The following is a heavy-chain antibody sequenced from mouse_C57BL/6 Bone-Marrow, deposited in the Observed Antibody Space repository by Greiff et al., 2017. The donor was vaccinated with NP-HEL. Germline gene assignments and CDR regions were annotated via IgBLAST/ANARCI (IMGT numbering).Heavy chain of an antibody. V-gene: IGHV1-55*01. Sequence: QVQLKQPGAELVKPGASVKMSCKASGYTFTSYWITWVKQRPGQGLEWIGDIYPGSGSTNYNEKFKSKATLTVDTSSSTAYMQLSSLTSEDSAVYYCAREGKTAQATASMDYWGQGTSVTVSS. CDR1: GYTFTSYW. CDR2: IYPGSGST. D-gene: IGHD3-2*02. CDR3: AREGKTAQATASMDY. J-gene: IGHJ4*01.